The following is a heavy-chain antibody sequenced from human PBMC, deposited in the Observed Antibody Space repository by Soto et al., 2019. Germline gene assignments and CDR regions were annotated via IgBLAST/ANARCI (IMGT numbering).Heavy chain of an antibody. V-gene: IGHV3-9*01. CDR2: ISWSSSST. D-gene: IGHD1-26*01. CDR1: GFMFGDYA. J-gene: IGHJ4*02. CDR3: VRANKRSLSGSFGGTNSYYFAH. Sequence: EVRLVESGGTLVQPGRSLRLSCVGSGFMFGDYAMHWVRQAPGKGLEWVSGISWSSSSTAYADSVKGRFTISRDDAKNSLYLQMNSLRPEDTAFYYCVRANKRSLSGSFGGTNSYYFAHWGQGALVSVSS.